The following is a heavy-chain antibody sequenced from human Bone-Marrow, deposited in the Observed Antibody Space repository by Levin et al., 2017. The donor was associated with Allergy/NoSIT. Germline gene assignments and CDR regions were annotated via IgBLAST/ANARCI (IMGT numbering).Heavy chain of an antibody. V-gene: IGHV3-74*01. CDR3: ASGKSLNYFDY. D-gene: IGHD1-26*01. J-gene: IGHJ4*02. CDR1: GFTFSSYW. CDR2: INSDGSST. Sequence: GESLKISCAASGFTFSSYWMHWVRQAPGKGLVWVSRINSDGSSTSYADSVKGRFTISRDNAKNTLYLQMNSLRAEDTAVYYCASGKSLNYFDYWGQGTLVTVSS.